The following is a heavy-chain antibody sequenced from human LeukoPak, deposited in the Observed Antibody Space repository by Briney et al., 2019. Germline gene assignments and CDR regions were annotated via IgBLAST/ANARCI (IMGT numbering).Heavy chain of an antibody. D-gene: IGHD6-19*01. V-gene: IGHV3-9*01. J-gene: IGHJ3*02. CDR1: GFTFDDYA. CDR2: ISWNSGSI. Sequence: GRSLRLSCAASGFTFDDYAMHWVRQAPGKGLEWVSGISWNSGSIGYADSVKGRFTISRDNAKNSLYLQMNSLRSEDTAVYYCATSIAVAGIVGAFDIWGQGTMVTVSS. CDR3: ATSIAVAGIVGAFDI.